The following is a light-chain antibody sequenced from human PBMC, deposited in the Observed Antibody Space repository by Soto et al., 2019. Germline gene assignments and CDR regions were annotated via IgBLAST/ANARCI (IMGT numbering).Light chain of an antibody. V-gene: IGLV2-11*01. J-gene: IGLJ1*01. CDR3: GSYARSYTAFV. Sequence: QSALTQPRSVSGSPGQSVTISCTGTNNDVGSYTYVSWYQQHPGKAPKLIIFDVIKRPSGVPHRFSGSKSGHTASLTIAGLQSEDEADYYCGSYARSYTAFVFGTGTKVTVL. CDR2: DVI. CDR1: NNDVGSYTY.